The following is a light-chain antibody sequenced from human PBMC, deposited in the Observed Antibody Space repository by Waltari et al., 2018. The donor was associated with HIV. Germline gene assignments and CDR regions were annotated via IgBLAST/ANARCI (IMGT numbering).Light chain of an antibody. CDR1: QSVLDSSNNKNY. CDR3: QQYYSTPYT. Sequence: DIVTTQSPDSLAVSLGERATINYHPHQSVLDSSNNKNYLAWYQQKPGQPPKLLIYWASTRESGVPDRFSGSGSGTDFTLTISSLQAEDVAVYYCQQYYSTPYTFGQGTKLEIK. J-gene: IGKJ2*01. CDR2: WAS. V-gene: IGKV4-1*01.